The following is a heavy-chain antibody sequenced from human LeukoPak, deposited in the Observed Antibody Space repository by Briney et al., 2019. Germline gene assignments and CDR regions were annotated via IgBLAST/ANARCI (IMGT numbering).Heavy chain of an antibody. J-gene: IGHJ6*03. V-gene: IGHV3-23*01. Sequence: EGSLTLSCAVSGFSLSSQGMSWVRQPPGKGLEWVSGIIGGAGGTYYADSGKGRVTISRDNSTHTQYLQMNSRRAEDTAVYSCARDGCPVAICYTVPYYYHYYMDVWGRGTTVTVSS. CDR2: IIGGAGGT. CDR3: ARDGCPVAICYTVPYYYHYYMDV. D-gene: IGHD2-8*02. CDR1: GFSLSSQG.